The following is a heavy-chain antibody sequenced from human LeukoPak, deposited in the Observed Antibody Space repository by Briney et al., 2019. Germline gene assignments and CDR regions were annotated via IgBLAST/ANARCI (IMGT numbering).Heavy chain of an antibody. Sequence: PGGSLGLSCVASGFTFSNYWMSWVRQAPGKGLEWVSAISGSGGSTYYADSVKGRFTISRDNAKNTLYLQMNSLRAEDTAVYYCAKDRATYYYGSGSYPLWGQGTLVTVSS. D-gene: IGHD3-10*01. V-gene: IGHV3-23*01. J-gene: IGHJ4*02. CDR3: AKDRATYYYGSGSYPL. CDR2: ISGSGGST. CDR1: GFTFSNYW.